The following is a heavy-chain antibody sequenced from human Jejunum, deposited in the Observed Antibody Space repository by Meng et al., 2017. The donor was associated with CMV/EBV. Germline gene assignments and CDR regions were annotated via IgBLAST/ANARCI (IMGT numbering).Heavy chain of an antibody. CDR3: ARGGAAAGSES. CDR2: IYSGGSS. Sequence: EVQLVEAGGGWIQPGGSLRLSCAASGITVSTSYMSWVRQAPGKGLEWVSVIYSGGSSYYADSVKGRFTISRDNFKNTLSLQMNSLRADDTAVYYCARGGAAAGSESWGQGTLVTVSS. D-gene: IGHD6-13*01. V-gene: IGHV3-53*01. J-gene: IGHJ4*02. CDR1: GITVSTSY.